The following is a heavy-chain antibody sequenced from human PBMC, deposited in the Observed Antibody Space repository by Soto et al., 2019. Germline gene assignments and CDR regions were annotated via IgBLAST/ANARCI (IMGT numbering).Heavy chain of an antibody. J-gene: IGHJ6*02. CDR2: IYHSGST. Sequence: QVQLQESGPGLVKPSGTLSLTCAVSGGSISSSNWWSWVHQPPGKGLEWIGEIYHSGSTNYNPSLKSRVTISVDKSKNQFSLKLSSVTAADTAVYYCARARGGSSWPPYYGMDVWGQGTTVTVSS. CDR3: ARARGGSSWPPYYGMDV. V-gene: IGHV4-4*02. CDR1: GGSISSSNW. D-gene: IGHD6-13*01.